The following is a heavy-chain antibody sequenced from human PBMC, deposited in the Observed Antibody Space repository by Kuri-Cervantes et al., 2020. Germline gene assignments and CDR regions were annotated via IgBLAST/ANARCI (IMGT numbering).Heavy chain of an antibody. D-gene: IGHD5-24*01. CDR3: ARPGGYNYYAFDI. CDR2: IYYSGST. Sequence: SETLSLTCTVSGGSISSSSYYWGWIRQPPGKGLEWIGSIYYSGSTYYNPSLKSRVTISVDTSKNQFSLKLSSVTAADTAVYYCARPGGYNYYAFDIWGQGTMVTVSS. V-gene: IGHV4-39*01. J-gene: IGHJ3*02. CDR1: GGSISSSSYY.